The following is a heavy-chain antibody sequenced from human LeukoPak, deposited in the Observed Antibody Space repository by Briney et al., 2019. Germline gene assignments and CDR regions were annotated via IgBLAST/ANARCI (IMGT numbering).Heavy chain of an antibody. Sequence: GSPRLSGAASGFTFSSYSMNWVRQAPGKGLEWVSFIRSSSGYIDYADSVKGGFTISRDNAKNSLYLQMNSLRAEDTAVYYCARPGIAVAGEFFDYWGQGTLVTVPS. V-gene: IGHV3-21*01. D-gene: IGHD6-19*01. CDR2: IRSSSGYI. CDR3: ARPGIAVAGEFFDY. CDR1: GFTFSSYS. J-gene: IGHJ4*02.